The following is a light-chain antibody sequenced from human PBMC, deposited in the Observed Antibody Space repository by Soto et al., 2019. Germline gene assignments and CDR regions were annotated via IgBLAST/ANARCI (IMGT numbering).Light chain of an antibody. CDR2: SNN. J-gene: IGLJ3*02. CDR1: RSNIGSNT. V-gene: IGLV1-44*01. CDR3: AVWDDSLNGRV. Sequence: QSVLTQPPSASGTPGQRVTISCSGSRSNIGSNTVNWYQQLPGTAPKLLMYSNNQRPSGGPDRFSGSKSGTSASLAISGLQSEDEADYYCAVWDDSLNGRVFGGGTKLTVL.